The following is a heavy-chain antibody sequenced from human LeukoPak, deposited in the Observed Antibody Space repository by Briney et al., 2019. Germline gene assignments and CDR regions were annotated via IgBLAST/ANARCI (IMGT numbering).Heavy chain of an antibody. CDR2: IGISSGNT. V-gene: IGHV3-48*01. CDR1: GFTFSDYS. D-gene: IGHD5-24*01. Sequence: GGSLRLSCAASGFTFSDYSMDWVRQAPGKGLEWISYIGISSGNTKYADSVKGRFTISGDKAKNSLYLQMNSLRVEDTAVYYCTRDYKYAFDNWGQGTLVTVSS. J-gene: IGHJ4*02. CDR3: TRDYKYAFDN.